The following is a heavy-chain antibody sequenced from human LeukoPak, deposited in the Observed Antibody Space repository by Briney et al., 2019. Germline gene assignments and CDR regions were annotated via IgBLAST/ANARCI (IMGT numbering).Heavy chain of an antibody. CDR2: IYYSGGT. CDR1: GGSISSSSYY. D-gene: IGHD2-21*02. CDR3: ATGLAYCGGDCYPGWFDP. Sequence: SETLSLTCTVSGGSISSSSYYWGWIRQPPGKGLEWIGSIYYSGGTYYNPSLKSRVTISVDTSKNQFSLKLSSVTAADTAVYYCATGLAYCGGDCYPGWFDPWGQGTLVTVSS. V-gene: IGHV4-39*01. J-gene: IGHJ5*02.